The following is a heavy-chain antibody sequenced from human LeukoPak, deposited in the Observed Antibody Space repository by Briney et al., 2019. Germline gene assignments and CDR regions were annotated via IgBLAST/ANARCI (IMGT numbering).Heavy chain of an antibody. J-gene: IGHJ3*02. D-gene: IGHD3-9*01. CDR3: ARVIVTGYYDAFDI. CDR2: IYNGGST. Sequence: GGSLRLSCAASGFTFSNYNMNWVRQAPGKGLEWVSVIYNGGSTHYADSVKGRFTFSRDNSKDTLYLQMNSLRAEDTAVYYCARVIVTGYYDAFDIWGQGTMVIVSS. CDR1: GFTFSNYN. V-gene: IGHV3-53*01.